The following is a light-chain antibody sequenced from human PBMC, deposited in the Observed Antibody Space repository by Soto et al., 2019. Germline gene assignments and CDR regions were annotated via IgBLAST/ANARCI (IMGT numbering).Light chain of an antibody. V-gene: IGLV2-8*01. CDR3: SSYAGSTL. CDR2: EVS. Sequence: QSALTQPPSASGSPGQSVTISCTGTSSDVSGYNFVSWYQQHPGKAPKLMIYEVSKRPSGVPDRFSGSKSGNTASLTVSGLQAEDEADYYCSSYAGSTLFGGGTKVTVL. J-gene: IGLJ2*01. CDR1: SSDVSGYNF.